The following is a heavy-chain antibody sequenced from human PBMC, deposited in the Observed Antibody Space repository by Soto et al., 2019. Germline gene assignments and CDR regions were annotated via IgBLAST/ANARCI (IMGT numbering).Heavy chain of an antibody. CDR1: GFTVSSNY. D-gene: IGHD2-2*01. CDR3: ARAPCSSTSCFDY. Sequence: GGSLRLSCAASGFTVSSNYMSWVRQAPGKGLEWVSVIYSGGSTYYADSVKGRFTISRDNSKNTLYLQMNSLRAEDTAVYYCARAPCSSTSCFDYWGQGTLVTVSS. V-gene: IGHV3-66*01. CDR2: IYSGGST. J-gene: IGHJ4*02.